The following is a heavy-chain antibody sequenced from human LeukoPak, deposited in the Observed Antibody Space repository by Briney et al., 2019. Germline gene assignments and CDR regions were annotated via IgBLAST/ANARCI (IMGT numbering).Heavy chain of an antibody. CDR1: GFTVSSNY. CDR2: IYSGGST. Sequence: PGGSLRLSCAASGFTVSSNYMSWVRQAPGKGLEWVSVIYSGGSTYYADSVKGRFTISRDNSKNTLYLQMNSLRAEDTAVYYCARDLNIVVVPALSHWGQGTLVTVSS. CDR3: ARDLNIVVVPALSH. V-gene: IGHV3-66*01. D-gene: IGHD2-2*01. J-gene: IGHJ4*02.